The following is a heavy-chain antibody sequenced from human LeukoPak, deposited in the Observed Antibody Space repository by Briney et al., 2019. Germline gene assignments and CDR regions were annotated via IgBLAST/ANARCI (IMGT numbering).Heavy chain of an antibody. V-gene: IGHV3-74*01. CDR1: GFTFSSYW. D-gene: IGHD3-16*01. J-gene: IGHJ6*03. CDR3: ARIMKTADYYYYMDV. CDR2: INSDGSST. Sequence: GGSLRLSCAASGFTFSSYWMHWVRHAPGKGLVWVSRINSDGSSTSYADSVKGRFTISRDNAKNTLYLQTNSLRAEDTAVYYCARIMKTADYYYYMDVWSKGTTVTISS.